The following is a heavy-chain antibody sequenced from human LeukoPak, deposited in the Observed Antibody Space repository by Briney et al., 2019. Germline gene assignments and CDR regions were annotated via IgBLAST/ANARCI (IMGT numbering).Heavy chain of an antibody. J-gene: IGHJ4*02. D-gene: IGHD5-24*01. CDR2: IIPILGIA. CDR3: ARGRDGYNFWYDY. CDR1: GGTFSSYT. V-gene: IGHV1-69*02. Sequence: SVKVSCKASGGTFSSYTISWVRQAPGQGLEWMGRIIPILGIANYAQKFQGRVTITADKSTSTAYMELCSLRSEDTAVYYCARGRDGYNFWYDYWGQGTLVTVSS.